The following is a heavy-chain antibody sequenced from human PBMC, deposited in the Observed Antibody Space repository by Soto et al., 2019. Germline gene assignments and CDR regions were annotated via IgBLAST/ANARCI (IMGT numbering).Heavy chain of an antibody. D-gene: IGHD3-3*01. J-gene: IGHJ6*02. CDR2: INHSGST. Sequence: TSETLSLTCAVYGGSFSGYYWSWIRQPPGKGLEWIGEINHSGSTNYNPSLKSRVTISVDTSKNQFSLKLSSVTAADTAVYYCARVLEKGTNYDFWSGYYTHYYYGMDVWGQGTTVTVSS. CDR3: ARVLEKGTNYDFWSGYYTHYYYGMDV. CDR1: GGSFSGYY. V-gene: IGHV4-34*01.